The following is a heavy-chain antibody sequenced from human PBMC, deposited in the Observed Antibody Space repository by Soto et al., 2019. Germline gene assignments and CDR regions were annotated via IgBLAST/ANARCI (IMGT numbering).Heavy chain of an antibody. Sequence: GGSLRLSCAASGFTFTMYSMNWVRQAPGKGLEWVSSISSTTNYIYYGDSMKGRFTISRDNGKNSLYLEMHSLRAEGSAIYFCVRGSKDSYPGSRIFDFWGRGTLVTVSS. CDR2: ISSTTNYI. CDR1: GFTFTMYS. V-gene: IGHV3-21*04. CDR3: VRGSKDSYPGSRIFDF. D-gene: IGHD3-10*01. J-gene: IGHJ4*02.